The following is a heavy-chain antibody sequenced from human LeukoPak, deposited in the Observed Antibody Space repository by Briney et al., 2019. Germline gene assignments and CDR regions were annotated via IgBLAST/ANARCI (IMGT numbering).Heavy chain of an antibody. V-gene: IGHV1-18*01. J-gene: IGHJ4*02. CDR2: ISVRDGDT. Sequence: ASVKVSCKVSGYESTGYTFPKYGITWIRQAPGQGLEWMGWISVRDGDTNYAQNIQDRVTMTTDTPTRTFYMDVRSLRSDDTAVYYCARLKFGVNSSDKWGQGTLVTVSS. CDR1: GYESTGYTFPKYG. CDR3: ARLKFGVNSSDK. D-gene: IGHD4-23*01.